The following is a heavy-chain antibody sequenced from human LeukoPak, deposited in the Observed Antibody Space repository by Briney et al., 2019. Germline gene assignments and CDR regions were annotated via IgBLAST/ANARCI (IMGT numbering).Heavy chain of an antibody. CDR3: ARGEDFERYYLAY. CDR1: GGSISIYY. J-gene: IGHJ4*02. Sequence: PSETLSLTCSVSGGSISIYYWTWIRQIPGKGLEWIGYIYYTGTTNYNPLFESRAAISVDTSKNQFSLKLTSVTAADTAVYFCARGEDFERYYLAYWGQGTLVTVSS. D-gene: IGHD3-9*01. CDR2: IYYTGTT. V-gene: IGHV4-59*01.